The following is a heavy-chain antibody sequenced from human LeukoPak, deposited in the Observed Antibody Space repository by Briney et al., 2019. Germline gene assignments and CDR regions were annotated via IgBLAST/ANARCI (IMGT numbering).Heavy chain of an antibody. CDR1: EYTFTNYY. CDR2: INPSGGSD. CDR3: ARVGDSSNSWFDP. Sequence: SVNVSCKASEYTFTNYYINWMRQAPGQGFEWMGIINPSGGSDNNAQNFQGRVTMTRDTSTSTVYMEMSSLRYEDTAVYYCARVGDSSNSWFDPWGQGTLVTLSS. J-gene: IGHJ5*02. V-gene: IGHV1-46*01. D-gene: IGHD6-19*01.